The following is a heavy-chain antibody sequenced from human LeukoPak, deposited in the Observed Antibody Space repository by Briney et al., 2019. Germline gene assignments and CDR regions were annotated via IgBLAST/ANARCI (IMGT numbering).Heavy chain of an antibody. J-gene: IGHJ4*02. CDR1: GFTFDDYA. V-gene: IGHV3-9*01. Sequence: GGSLRLTCAASGFTFDDYAMHWVRQAPGKGLEWVSGISWNSGSIGYADSVKGRFTISRDNAKNSLYLQMNSLRAEDTALYYCAKDRSHYDYFDYWGQGTLVTVSS. CDR2: ISWNSGSI. CDR3: AKDRSHYDYFDY. D-gene: IGHD3-10*01.